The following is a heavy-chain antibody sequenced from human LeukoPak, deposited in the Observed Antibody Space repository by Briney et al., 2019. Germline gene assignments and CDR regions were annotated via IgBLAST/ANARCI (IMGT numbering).Heavy chain of an antibody. J-gene: IGHJ4*02. V-gene: IGHV3-23*01. CDR2: ISGSGGST. CDR1: GFTFSSYA. Sequence: GGSLRLSCAASGFTFSSYAMSWVRQAPGKGLEWVSAISGSGGSTYYADSVKGRFTISRDNSKNTLYLQMNSLRAEDTAVYYCAKDRDPYYYDSSGYPFDYWGQGTLVTVSS. CDR3: AKDRDPYYYDSSGYPFDY. D-gene: IGHD3-22*01.